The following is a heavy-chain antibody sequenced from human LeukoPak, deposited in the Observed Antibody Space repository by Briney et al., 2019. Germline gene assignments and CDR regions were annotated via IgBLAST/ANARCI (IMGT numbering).Heavy chain of an antibody. CDR3: ASDFLGFGDYYAFNI. V-gene: IGHV3-48*02. D-gene: IGHD3-10*01. J-gene: IGHJ3*02. Sequence: GSLRLSCAASGFTFSTSSMNWVRQAPGKGLEWLSYISGSSTKIFYADSLKGRFTISRDNAKNSLYLQMNSLRDEDTAVYYCASDFLGFGDYYAFNIWGQGTKVSVSS. CDR2: ISGSSTKI. CDR1: GFTFSTSS.